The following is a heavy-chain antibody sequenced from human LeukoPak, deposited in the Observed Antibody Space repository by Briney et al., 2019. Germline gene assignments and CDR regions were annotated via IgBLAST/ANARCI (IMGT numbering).Heavy chain of an antibody. CDR1: GYSISSGYY. D-gene: IGHD3-22*01. J-gene: IGHJ4*02. Sequence: SETLSLTCVVSGYSISSGYYWGWIQQPPGKGLEYIGSIYHSGNTYYNPSLKSRVTISVDTSKNQFSLKLRSVTAADAAVYYCARVRFFDSSGYYYDFDYWGQGALVTVSS. CDR2: IYHSGNT. V-gene: IGHV4-38-2*01. CDR3: ARVRFFDSSGYYYDFDY.